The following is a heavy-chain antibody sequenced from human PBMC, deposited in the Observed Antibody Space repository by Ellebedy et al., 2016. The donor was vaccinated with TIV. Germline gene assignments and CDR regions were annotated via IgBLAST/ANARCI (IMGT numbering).Heavy chain of an antibody. D-gene: IGHD3-10*01. Sequence: MPGGSLRLSCTVSGASFSSANWWHWLRQSPGTGLAWVGEMYHFGTTNYNPSLRGRVTISVYKSNNQFSLKLSSVTAADTAVYYCARADVRGAKFYFDLWGQGTLVTVSS. J-gene: IGHJ4*02. CDR2: MYHFGTT. V-gene: IGHV4-4*02. CDR1: GASFSSANW. CDR3: ARADVRGAKFYFDL.